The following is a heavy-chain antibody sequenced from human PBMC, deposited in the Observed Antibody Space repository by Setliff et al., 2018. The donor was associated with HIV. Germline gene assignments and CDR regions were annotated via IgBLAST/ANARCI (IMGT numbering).Heavy chain of an antibody. V-gene: IGHV4-31*01. Sequence: PSETLSLTCNVSGGSISSGGYYWSWIRQHPGKGLEWIGYIYYSGSTYYNPSLKSLGTISVDTSKNQFSLKLSSVTAADTAVYYCARARGGCSGGSCPAHHYYYYMDVWGKGTTVT. CDR1: GGSISSGGYY. J-gene: IGHJ6*03. CDR2: IYYSGST. D-gene: IGHD2-15*01. CDR3: ARARGGCSGGSCPAHHYYYYMDV.